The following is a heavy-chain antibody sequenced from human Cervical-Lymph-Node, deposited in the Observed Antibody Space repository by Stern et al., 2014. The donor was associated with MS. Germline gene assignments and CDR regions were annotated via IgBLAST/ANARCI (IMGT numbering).Heavy chain of an antibody. V-gene: IGHV4-39*01. D-gene: IGHD6-6*01. CDR3: ASSCSSSCFDF. J-gene: IGHJ4*02. CDR2: IFYSGSP. CDR1: GGSIRSSNCY. Sequence: KESGPGLVKPSETLSLTCNVSGGSIRSSNCYWGWIRQPPGKGLEWIGSIFYSGSPYDNPSHKSRVTISVDTPKNQFSLKLSSVTAADTAVYYCASSCSSSCFDFWGQGTLVAVSS.